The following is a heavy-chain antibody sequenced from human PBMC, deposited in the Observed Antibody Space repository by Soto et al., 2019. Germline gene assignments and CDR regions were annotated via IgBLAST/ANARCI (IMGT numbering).Heavy chain of an antibody. CDR1: GYTLNNYG. Sequence: QVLLVQSGAEVKKPGASVNVSCKASGYTLNNYGVTWVRQAPGQGLECMGWSAAYRNHTHSAQKFQGRLTMTTDTSTSTAYMELRSLESDDTAVYYCARDYYCTGTSCLDVFDIWGQGTMVTVSS. D-gene: IGHD2-8*02. J-gene: IGHJ3*02. CDR2: SAAYRNHT. V-gene: IGHV1-18*01. CDR3: ARDYYCTGTSCLDVFDI.